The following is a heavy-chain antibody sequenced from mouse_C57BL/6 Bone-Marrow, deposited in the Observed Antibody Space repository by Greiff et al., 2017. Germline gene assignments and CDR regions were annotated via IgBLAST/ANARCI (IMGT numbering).Heavy chain of an antibody. J-gene: IGHJ4*01. CDR1: GYTFTSYW. D-gene: IGHD6-1*01. Sequence: VQLQQPGAELVKPGASVKLSCEASGYTFTSYWMHWVKQRPGQGLEWIGMIHPNSGSTNYNEKFKSKATLTVDKSSSTAYMQLSSLTSEDSAVYYCARWGRGYAMDYWGQGTSVTVSS. CDR3: ARWGRGYAMDY. V-gene: IGHV1-64*01. CDR2: IHPNSGST.